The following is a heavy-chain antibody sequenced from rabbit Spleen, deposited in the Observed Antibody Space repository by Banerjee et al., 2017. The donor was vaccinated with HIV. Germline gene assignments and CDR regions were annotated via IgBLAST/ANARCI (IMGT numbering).Heavy chain of an antibody. J-gene: IGHJ6*01. CDR3: ARDTGSSFSTYGMDL. CDR2: IDTGSRDFT. D-gene: IGHD8-1*01. CDR1: GVSFSFNSY. V-gene: IGHV1S45*01. Sequence: QEQLVESGGDLVKPGASLTLTCTASGVSFSFNSYMCWVRQAPGKGLEWIACIDTGSRDFTYYASWAKGRFTISKTSSTTVTLQMTSLTVADTATYFCARDTGSSFSTYGMDLWGPGTLVTVS.